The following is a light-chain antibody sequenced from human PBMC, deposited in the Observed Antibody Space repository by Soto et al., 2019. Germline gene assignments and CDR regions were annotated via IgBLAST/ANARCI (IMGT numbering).Light chain of an antibody. J-gene: IGLJ1*01. Sequence: QSALTQPASVSGSPGQSITISCTGTSSDVGGYNYVSWYQQHPGKAPKLMIYEVNNRPSGVSNRFSGPKSGSTASLTISGLQAEDEADYYCSSYTSSSTLGVFGTGTKLTVL. CDR1: SSDVGGYNY. CDR2: EVN. V-gene: IGLV2-14*01. CDR3: SSYTSSSTLGV.